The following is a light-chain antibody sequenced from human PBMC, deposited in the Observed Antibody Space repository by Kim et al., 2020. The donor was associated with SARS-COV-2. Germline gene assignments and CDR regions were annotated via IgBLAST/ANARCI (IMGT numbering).Light chain of an antibody. J-gene: IGLJ3*02. CDR1: SSDVGAYNY. V-gene: IGLV2-11*01. Sequence: GQSVIISCPGTSSDVGAYNYVSWNQQHPGEAPKLLIFDDSRRAAGVPDRISGSKSGNTASLTISGLQAEDEADYYCSSYAGSYSWVFGGGTQLTVL. CDR2: DDS. CDR3: SSYAGSYSWV.